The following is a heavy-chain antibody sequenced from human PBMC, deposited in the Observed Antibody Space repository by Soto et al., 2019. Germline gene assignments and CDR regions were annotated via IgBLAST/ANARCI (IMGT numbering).Heavy chain of an antibody. J-gene: IGHJ4*02. Sequence: PGESLKISCKGSGYSFTSYWISWVRQMPGKGLEWMGRIDPSDSYTNYSPSFQGHVTISADKSISTAYLQWSSLKASDTAMYYCARHLGYRWAAIPSFDYWGLGTLVTVSS. CDR1: GYSFTSYW. D-gene: IGHD5-18*01. CDR3: ARHLGYRWAAIPSFDY. CDR2: IDPSDSYT. V-gene: IGHV5-10-1*01.